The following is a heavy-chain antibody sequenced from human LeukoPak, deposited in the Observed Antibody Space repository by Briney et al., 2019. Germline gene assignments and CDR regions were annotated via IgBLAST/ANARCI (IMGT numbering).Heavy chain of an antibody. J-gene: IGHJ3*02. CDR3: AKDRSGGYSYAQEAFDI. D-gene: IGHD5-18*01. V-gene: IGHV3-48*04. CDR2: ISSSSSTI. CDR1: GFTFSSYS. Sequence: GGSLRLSRAASGFTFSSYSMNWVRQAPGKGLEWVSYISSSSSTIYYADSVKGRFTISRDNAKNSLYLQMNSLRAEDTAVYYCAKDRSGGYSYAQEAFDIWGQGTMVTVSS.